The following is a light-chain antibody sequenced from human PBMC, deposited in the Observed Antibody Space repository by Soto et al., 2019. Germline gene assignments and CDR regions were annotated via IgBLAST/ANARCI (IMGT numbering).Light chain of an antibody. J-gene: IGKJ5*01. CDR1: QSISSY. CDR2: AAS. V-gene: IGKV1-39*01. CDR3: QQYNSYPIT. Sequence: EIQMTQSPSSLSASVGYRVTITCRASQSISSYLNWCQQKAGEAAKLVIYAASSLQSGVPSRFSGSGSGTDFTLTISSLQPEDFATYYCQQYNSYPITFGQGTGLHIK.